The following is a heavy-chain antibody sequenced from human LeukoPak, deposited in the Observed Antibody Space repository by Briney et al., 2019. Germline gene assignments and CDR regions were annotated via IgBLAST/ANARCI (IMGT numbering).Heavy chain of an antibody. CDR2: IYHSGST. CDR1: GGSFSGYY. V-gene: IGHV4-34*01. D-gene: IGHD1-26*01. CDR3: ARRNSGSSEVDY. J-gene: IGHJ4*02. Sequence: SETLSLTCAGYGGSFSGYYWGWIRQPPGKGLEWIGSIYHSGSTYYNPSLKSRVTISVDTSKNQFSLKLNSVTAADTAVYYCARRNSGSSEVDYWGKGTLVTVSS.